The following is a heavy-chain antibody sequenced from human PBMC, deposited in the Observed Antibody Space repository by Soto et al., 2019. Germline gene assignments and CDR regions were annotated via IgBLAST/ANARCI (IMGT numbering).Heavy chain of an antibody. CDR3: ARGNRGYYYYDY. J-gene: IGHJ4*02. CDR2: IIPIFGTA. CDR1: GGTFSSYA. V-gene: IGHV1-69*13. D-gene: IGHD3-22*01. Sequence: GASVKVSCKASGGTFSSYAISWVRQAPGQGLEWMGGIIPIFGTANYAQKFQGRVTITADESTSTAYMELSSLRSEDTAVYYCARGNRGYYYYDYWGQGTLVTVSS.